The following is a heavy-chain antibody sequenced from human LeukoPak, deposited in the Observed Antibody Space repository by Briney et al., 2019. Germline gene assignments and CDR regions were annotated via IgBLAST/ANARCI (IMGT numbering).Heavy chain of an antibody. V-gene: IGHV1-18*01. Sequence: ASVKVSCKASGYTFTSYGISWVRQAPGQGLEWMGWISAYNGSTNYAQKLQGRVTMTTDTSTSTAYMELRSLRSDDTAVYYCARRKWELLRGGYYYGMDVWGQGTTVTVSS. J-gene: IGHJ6*02. D-gene: IGHD1-26*01. CDR2: ISAYNGST. CDR1: GYTFTSYG. CDR3: ARRKWELLRGGYYYGMDV.